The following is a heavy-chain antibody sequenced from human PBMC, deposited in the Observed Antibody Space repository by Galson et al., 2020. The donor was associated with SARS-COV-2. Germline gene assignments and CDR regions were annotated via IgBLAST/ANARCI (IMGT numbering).Heavy chain of an antibody. CDR1: GFTFSSHW. V-gene: IGHV3-7*01. CDR3: ARGFPYDRGV. J-gene: IGHJ6*02. Sequence: GGSLRLSCAASGFTFSSHWMNWVRQAPGKGLEWVANIKQDGSAKSYVDSVKGRFTISRDNAKNSLYLQMNSLTAEDTAVYYCARGFPYDRGVWGQGTTVTVSS. CDR2: IKQDGSAK. D-gene: IGHD3-22*01.